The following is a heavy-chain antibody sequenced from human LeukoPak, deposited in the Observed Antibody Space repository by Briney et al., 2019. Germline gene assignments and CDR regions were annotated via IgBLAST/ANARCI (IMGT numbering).Heavy chain of an antibody. CDR1: GGSISTYY. J-gene: IGHJ4*02. CDR2: IYFSGST. CDR3: AGYSSGWYVDY. D-gene: IGHD6-19*01. V-gene: IGHV4-59*01. Sequence: SETLSLTCTVSGGSISTYYWSWIRQPPGKGLEWIGCIYFSGSTDYNPSLKSRVIISVDTSNNQFSLKLSSVTAADTAVYYCAGYSSGWYVDYWGQGTLVTVSS.